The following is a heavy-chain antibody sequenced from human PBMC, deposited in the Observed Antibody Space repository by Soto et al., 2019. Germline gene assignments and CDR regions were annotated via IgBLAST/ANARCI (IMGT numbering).Heavy chain of an antibody. CDR2: VSATGATT. CDR3: ARAPHAYLSLWAYDY. V-gene: IGHV3-23*01. Sequence: EVQLLESGGGLGQSGGSLRLSCAASGFTFSYYAMNWVRQAPGKGLEWVSHVSATGATTHYADTVMGRFTITTANAQHRLYLPTNSLRAETTALYYCARAPHAYLSLWAYDYWGQGTLVTASS. J-gene: IGHJ4*02. D-gene: IGHD3-16*01. CDR1: GFTFSYYA.